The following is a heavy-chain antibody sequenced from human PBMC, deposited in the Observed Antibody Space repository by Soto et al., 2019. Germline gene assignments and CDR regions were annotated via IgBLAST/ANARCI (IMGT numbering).Heavy chain of an antibody. D-gene: IGHD3-10*02. J-gene: IGHJ6*02. CDR2: IYHSGST. CDR3: ASVRGGYYYAMDV. V-gene: IGHV4-4*02. Sequence: QVQLQESGPGLVKHSGTLSLTCAVSGGSISSSNWWSWVRQPPGKGLEWIGEIYHSGSTNYNPSLMSRVTISVDKSKNQFSLKLSSVTAADTAVYYCASVRGGYYYAMDVWGQGTTATVSS. CDR1: GGSISSSNW.